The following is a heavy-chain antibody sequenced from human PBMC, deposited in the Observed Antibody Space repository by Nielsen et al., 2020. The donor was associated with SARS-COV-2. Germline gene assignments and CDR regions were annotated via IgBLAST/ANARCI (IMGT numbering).Heavy chain of an antibody. CDR2: ISSSSSYT. Sequence: GESLKISCAASGFTFSDYYMSWIRQAPGKGLEWVSYISSSSSYTNYADSVKGRFTISRDNAKNSLYLQMNSLRAEDTAVYYCARAGSSSWNWGQGTLVTVSS. J-gene: IGHJ4*02. CDR1: GFTFSDYY. CDR3: ARAGSSSWN. D-gene: IGHD6-13*01. V-gene: IGHV3-11*05.